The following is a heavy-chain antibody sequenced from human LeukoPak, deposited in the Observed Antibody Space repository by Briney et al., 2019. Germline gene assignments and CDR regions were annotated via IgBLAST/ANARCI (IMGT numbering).Heavy chain of an antibody. Sequence: GASVKVSCKASGGTFSSYAISWVRQAPGQGLEWMGGIIPIFGTANYAQKFQGRVTITADKSTSTAYMELSSLRSEDTAVYYCARPRDVDTDDAFDIWGQGTMVTVSS. CDR2: IIPIFGTA. CDR3: ARPRDVDTDDAFDI. J-gene: IGHJ3*02. V-gene: IGHV1-69*06. D-gene: IGHD5-18*01. CDR1: GGTFSSYA.